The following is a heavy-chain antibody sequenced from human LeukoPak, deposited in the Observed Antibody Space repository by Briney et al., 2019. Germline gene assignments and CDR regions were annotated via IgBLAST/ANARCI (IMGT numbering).Heavy chain of an antibody. Sequence: PGGSLRLSCAASGFTFSSYRMLGLREAPGKGLEWVSFIRYDGANKYYADSVKGRFTISRDKAKNSLYLQMNSLRAEDTAVYYCARDWYNNSDAFDLWGQRAMVTVSS. CDR1: GFTFSSYR. D-gene: IGHD4-11*01. CDR3: ARDWYNNSDAFDL. CDR2: IRYDGANK. J-gene: IGHJ3*01. V-gene: IGHV3-30*02.